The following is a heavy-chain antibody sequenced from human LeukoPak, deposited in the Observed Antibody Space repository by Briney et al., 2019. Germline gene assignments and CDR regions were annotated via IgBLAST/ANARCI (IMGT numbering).Heavy chain of an antibody. D-gene: IGHD2-2*01. J-gene: IGHJ4*02. CDR2: ISSSSSYI. CDR3: ARAKIRLSYCSSTSCHPGY. CDR1: GFTFSSYS. Sequence: GGSLRLSCAASGFTFSSYSMNWVRQAPGKGLEWVSSISSSSSYIYYADSVKGRFTISRDNAKNSLYLQMNSLRAEDTAVYYCARAKIRLSYCSSTSCHPGYWGQGTLVTVSS. V-gene: IGHV3-21*01.